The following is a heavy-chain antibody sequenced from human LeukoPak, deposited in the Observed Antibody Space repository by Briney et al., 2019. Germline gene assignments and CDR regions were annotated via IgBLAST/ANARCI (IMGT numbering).Heavy chain of an antibody. D-gene: IGHD1-26*01. J-gene: IGHJ4*02. V-gene: IGHV1-18*01. CDR3: ASLVGATTSFDY. Sequence: ASVKVYCKASGYTFTSYGISWVRQAPGQGLEWMGWISAYNGNTNYAQNLQGRVTMTTDTSTSTAYMELRSLTSDDTAVYYCASLVGATTSFDYWGQGTLVTVSS. CDR2: ISAYNGNT. CDR1: GYTFTSYG.